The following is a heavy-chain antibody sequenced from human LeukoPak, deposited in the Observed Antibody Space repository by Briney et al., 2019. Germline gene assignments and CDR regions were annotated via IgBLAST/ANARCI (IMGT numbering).Heavy chain of an antibody. CDR2: IYTSGST. J-gene: IGHJ6*03. D-gene: IGHD3-22*01. V-gene: IGHV4-61*02. CDR3: ARGRDYYDSSGYYPTYYYYYYMDV. CDR1: GGSISSGSYY. Sequence: SQTLSLTCTVSGGSISSGSYYWSWIRQPAGKGLEWIGLIYTSGSTNYNPSLKSRVTISVDTSKSQFSLKLSSVTAADTAVYYCARGRDYYDSSGYYPTYYYYYYMDVWGKGTTVTVSS.